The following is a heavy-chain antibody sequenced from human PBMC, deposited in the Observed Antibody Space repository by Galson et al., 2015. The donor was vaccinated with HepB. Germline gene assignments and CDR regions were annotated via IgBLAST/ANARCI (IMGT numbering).Heavy chain of an antibody. D-gene: IGHD1-7*01. J-gene: IGHJ4*02. V-gene: IGHV3-7*01. Sequence: SLRLSCAASGFTFSSYWMSWVRQAPGKGLEWVANIKQDGSEKYYVDSVKGRFTISRDNAKNSLYLQMNSLRAEDTAVYYCARDVELELRVDTYFDYWGQGTLVTVSS. CDR1: GFTFSSYW. CDR3: ARDVELELRVDTYFDY. CDR2: IKQDGSEK.